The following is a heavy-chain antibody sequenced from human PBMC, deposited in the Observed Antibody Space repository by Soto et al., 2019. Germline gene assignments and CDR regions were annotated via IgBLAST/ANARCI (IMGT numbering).Heavy chain of an antibody. CDR2: VSSTGST. CDR3: ARFSPPGKSYDRNPGWFTP. J-gene: IGHJ5*02. D-gene: IGHD3-10*01. Sequence: SETLSLTCTVSGGSLNSCYWTWIRQSPGKGLEWIGYVSSTGSTNYNPSIKSRLTMSLDTSTNEVSLSLTSVTAADAAVYFCARFSPPGKSYDRNPGWFTPWGQGIMVTVSS. CDR1: GGSLNSCY. V-gene: IGHV4-59*01.